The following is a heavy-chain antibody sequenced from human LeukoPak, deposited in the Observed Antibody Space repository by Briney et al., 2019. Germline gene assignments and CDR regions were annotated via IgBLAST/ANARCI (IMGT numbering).Heavy chain of an antibody. Sequence: SETLSLTCSVSGGSISSYYWSWIRQPAGEGLQWIGRIYTSGSTNYNPSLKSRVTMSVDTSKNQFSLKLSSVTAADTAVYYCARDAAYYYDSSGYLSWFDPWGQGTLVTVSS. CDR1: GGSISSYY. V-gene: IGHV4-4*07. D-gene: IGHD3-22*01. CDR3: ARDAAYYYDSSGYLSWFDP. CDR2: IYTSGST. J-gene: IGHJ5*02.